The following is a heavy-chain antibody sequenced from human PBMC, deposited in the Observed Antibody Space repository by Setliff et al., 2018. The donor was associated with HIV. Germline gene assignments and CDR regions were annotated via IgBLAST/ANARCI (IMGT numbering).Heavy chain of an antibody. V-gene: IGHV3-48*01. J-gene: IGHJ4*02. CDR3: VRDQLRHPERWDFDF. CDR2: ISATGTTV. Sequence: GGSLRLSCAASGFVFSDHSFHWVRQAPGEGLEWLSYISATGTTVRYADSARGRFIISRDSVRNVLYLQMRSLRVEDTALYYCVRDQLRHPERWDFDFRGQGTLVTASS. CDR1: GFVFSDHS. D-gene: IGHD2-2*01.